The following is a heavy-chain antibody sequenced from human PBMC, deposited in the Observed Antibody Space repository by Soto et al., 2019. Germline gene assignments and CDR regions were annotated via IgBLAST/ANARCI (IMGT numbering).Heavy chain of an antibody. CDR1: GITFSRYF. D-gene: IGHD2-15*01. CDR2: IWYDGTNK. V-gene: IGHV3-33*01. J-gene: IGHJ6*02. Sequence: SGGSLRLSCAASGITFSRYFMHWVRQAPGKGLEWVAVIWYDGTNKYYADSVKGRFTVSRDNFKNTLYLQMNSLRAEDTAVYYCARESPNEELGYCSGGSCNPSFALGYYGMDVWGQGTTVTVSS. CDR3: ARESPNEELGYCSGGSCNPSFALGYYGMDV.